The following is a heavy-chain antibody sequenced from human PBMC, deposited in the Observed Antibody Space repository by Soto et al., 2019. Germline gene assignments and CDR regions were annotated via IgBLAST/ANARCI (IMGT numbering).Heavy chain of an antibody. V-gene: IGHV4-30-2*01. CDR1: GGSISSGGYS. CDR2: IYHSGST. J-gene: IGHJ5*02. Sequence: SETLSLTCAVSGGSISSGGYSWSWIRQPPGKGLEWIGYIYHSGSTYYNPSLKSRVTISVDRSKNQFSLKLSSVTAADTAVYYCARARVTIFGVVTPLYNWLDPWGQGTLVTVSS. D-gene: IGHD3-3*01. CDR3: ARARVTIFGVVTPLYNWLDP.